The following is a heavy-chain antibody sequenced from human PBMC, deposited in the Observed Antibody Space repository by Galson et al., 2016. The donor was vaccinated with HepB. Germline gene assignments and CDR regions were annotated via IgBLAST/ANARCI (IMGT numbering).Heavy chain of an antibody. D-gene: IGHD6-19*01. CDR1: GLTFSSYG. CDR3: AKAPSGWSYYFDY. Sequence: SLRLSCAASGLTFSSYGMSWVRQAPGKGLEWVSTMRGSGGTTYYADSVKGRFTISRDNSRNTVFLQMNSLTAEDTAVYYCAKAPSGWSYYFDYWGQGILVTVSS. V-gene: IGHV3-23*01. CDR2: MRGSGGTT. J-gene: IGHJ4*02.